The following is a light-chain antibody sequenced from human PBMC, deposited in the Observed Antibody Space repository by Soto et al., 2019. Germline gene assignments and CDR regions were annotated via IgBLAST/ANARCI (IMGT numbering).Light chain of an antibody. CDR2: DDT. V-gene: IGLV3-21*02. CDR3: QVWDSTTDHHV. CDR1: NIESKT. J-gene: IGLJ1*01. Sequence: SYELTQPPSVPVAPGQTADITCGGDNIESKTVHWYQQRQGQAPVLLVFDDTDRPSRLPERFSGSNSGATATLTISRAEAGDEADYHCQVWDSTTDHHVFGTGTKVTVL.